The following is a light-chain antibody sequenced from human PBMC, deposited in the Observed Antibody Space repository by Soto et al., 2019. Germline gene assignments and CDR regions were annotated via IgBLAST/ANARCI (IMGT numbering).Light chain of an antibody. V-gene: IGKV3-11*01. Sequence: EIVLTQCPATLSLSPGERATLSCRASQSVSSYLAWYQQKPGQAPRLLIYDASNRATGIPARFSGSGSGTDFTLTISSLEPEDFAVYYCQQRSNWPRTLGQGTKVDIK. CDR2: DAS. CDR1: QSVSSY. J-gene: IGKJ1*01. CDR3: QQRSNWPRT.